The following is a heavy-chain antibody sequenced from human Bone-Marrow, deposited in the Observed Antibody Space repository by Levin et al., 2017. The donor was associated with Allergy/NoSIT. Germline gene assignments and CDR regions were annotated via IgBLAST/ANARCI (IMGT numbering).Heavy chain of an antibody. J-gene: IGHJ5*02. V-gene: IGHV1-2*02. CDR3: ARVTVGELNDQRWLDP. D-gene: IGHD3-10*01. CDR1: GYSFTGYY. CDR2: INHNSGGT. Sequence: ASVKVSCKASGYSFTGYYIHWVRQAPGQGLEWMGWINHNSGGTNYAQKFQGRVIMTRDRSIRTAYMELSSLESDDTAVYYCARVTVGELNDQRWLDPWGQGTLVTVSS.